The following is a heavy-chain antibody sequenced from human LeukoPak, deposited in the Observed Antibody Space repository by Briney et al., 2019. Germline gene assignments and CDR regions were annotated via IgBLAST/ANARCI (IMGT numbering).Heavy chain of an antibody. Sequence: GGSLRLSCAASGFTFSSYAMSWVRQAPGKGLGWVSATSGSGGSTYYADSVKGRFTISRDNSKNTLYLQMNSLRAEDTAVYYCARDLGYCTNGVCHTRFDYWGQGTLVAVSS. CDR1: GFTFSSYA. D-gene: IGHD2-8*01. J-gene: IGHJ4*02. V-gene: IGHV3-23*01. CDR2: TSGSGGST. CDR3: ARDLGYCTNGVCHTRFDY.